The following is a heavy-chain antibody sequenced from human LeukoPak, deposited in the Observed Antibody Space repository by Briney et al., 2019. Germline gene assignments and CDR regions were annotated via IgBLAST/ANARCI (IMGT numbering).Heavy chain of an antibody. CDR1: GGSVTGGDYY. CDR3: ARVVTGFYDSSGYPDY. Sequence: SETLSLTCSVSGGSVTGGDYYWGWIRQHPGTGLEWIGYSYYRASTFYNPSLKSRVSISVDTSKNQFSLKVNSVTAADTAVYYCARVVTGFYDSSGYPDYWGQGALVTVSS. V-gene: IGHV4-31*03. D-gene: IGHD3-22*01. J-gene: IGHJ4*02. CDR2: SYYRAST.